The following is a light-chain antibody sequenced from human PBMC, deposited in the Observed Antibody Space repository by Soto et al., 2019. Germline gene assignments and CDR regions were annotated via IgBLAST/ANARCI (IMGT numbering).Light chain of an antibody. CDR2: KAS. J-gene: IGKJ2*01. CDR1: QSISSW. V-gene: IGKV1-5*03. Sequence: DIQMTPSPSTLSASVGDRVTITCRTSQSISSWLAWYQQKPGKAPKLLIYKASSLESGIPSMYSGSGSGTEFTLTISSLQPDVFATYYCEEYNSYPYTFGQGTKLLIK. CDR3: EEYNSYPYT.